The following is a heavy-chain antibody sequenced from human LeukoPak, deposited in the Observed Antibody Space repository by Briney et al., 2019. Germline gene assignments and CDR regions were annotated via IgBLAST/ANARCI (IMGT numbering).Heavy chain of an antibody. CDR1: GFTVSSNH. J-gene: IGHJ4*02. CDR3: AGASGWSFDY. D-gene: IGHD6-19*01. Sequence: PGGSLRLSCEASGFTVSSNHITWVRQAPGKGLEWVSVIYSSSSTYYTDSVKGRFTISRDNANNSLYPQMNSLRAEDTAVYYCAGASGWSFDYWGQGTLVTVSS. V-gene: IGHV3-53*01. CDR2: IYSSSST.